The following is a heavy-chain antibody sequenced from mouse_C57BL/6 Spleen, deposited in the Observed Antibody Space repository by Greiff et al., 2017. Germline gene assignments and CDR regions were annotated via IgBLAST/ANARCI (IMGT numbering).Heavy chain of an antibody. V-gene: IGHV3-6*01. D-gene: IGHD1-1*01. J-gene: IGHJ1*03. CDR1: GYSITSGYY. CDR2: ISYDGSN. CDR3: ARRSYGSSYWYFDV. Sequence: DVQLQESGPGLVKPSQSLSLTCSVTGYSITSGYYWNWIRQFPGNKLEWMGYISYDGSNNYNPSLKNRISITRDTSKNQFFLKLNSVTTEDTATYYCARRSYGSSYWYFDVWGTGTTVTVSS.